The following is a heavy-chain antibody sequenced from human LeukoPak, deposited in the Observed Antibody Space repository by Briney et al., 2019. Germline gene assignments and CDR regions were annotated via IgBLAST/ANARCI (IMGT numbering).Heavy chain of an antibody. V-gene: IGHV3-74*01. CDR2: INTDGTVA. Sequence: GGSLRLSCAASGFTFSSYWMHWVRQAPGKGLVWVSRINTDGTVANYADSVKGRFTISRGNARNTLYLQMNSLRAEDTAVYFCGRDLVAGSGSLDDWGQGTLVIVSS. CDR3: GRDLVAGSGSLDD. CDR1: GFTFSSYW. J-gene: IGHJ4*02. D-gene: IGHD3-10*01.